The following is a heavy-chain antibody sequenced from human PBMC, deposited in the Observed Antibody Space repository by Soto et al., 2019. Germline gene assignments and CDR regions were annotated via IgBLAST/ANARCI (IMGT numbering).Heavy chain of an antibody. Sequence: EVQLVESGGGLVQPARSLRRSCAASGFTFSDHYMYWVRQAPGKGLEWVGRIRNKATGYHTEYAASVDGRFSITRDDPGISVYLQINSLKTEDTAVYYCAGVKLGGIKVLDYWGQGTLVTVSS. CDR3: AGVKLGGIKVLDY. D-gene: IGHD1-26*01. CDR2: IRNKATGYHT. J-gene: IGHJ4*02. V-gene: IGHV3-72*01. CDR1: GFTFSDHY.